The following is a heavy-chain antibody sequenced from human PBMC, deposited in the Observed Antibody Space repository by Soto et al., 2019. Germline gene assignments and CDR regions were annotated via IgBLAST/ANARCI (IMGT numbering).Heavy chain of an antibody. J-gene: IGHJ3*02. CDR1: GFSVSNTY. D-gene: IGHD6-25*01. V-gene: IGHV3-53*01. Sequence: LRLSCAVSGFSVSNTYMSWVRQAPGKGLEWISVIYRGRATYYADSVKGRFTISRDDSRNTVYLQMNSLTTEDTAVYFCARDRSDSSRADSFDIWGQGTMVTVSS. CDR3: ARDRSDSSRADSFDI. CDR2: IYRGRAT.